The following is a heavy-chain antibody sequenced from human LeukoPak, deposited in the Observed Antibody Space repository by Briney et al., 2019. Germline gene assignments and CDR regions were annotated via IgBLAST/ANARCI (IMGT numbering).Heavy chain of an antibody. CDR3: ASSYPDVGGPFDY. CDR2: IIPILGIA. J-gene: IGHJ4*02. V-gene: IGHV1-69*04. D-gene: IGHD1-14*01. CDR1: GYTFTSYG. Sequence: GAAVKVSCKASGYTFTSYGNSWVRQAPGPGREWMGRIIPILGIANYVQKFQGRVTITPDKSTSTAYMERRSLRSEDTAVYYWASSYPDVGGPFDYWGQGTLVTVSS.